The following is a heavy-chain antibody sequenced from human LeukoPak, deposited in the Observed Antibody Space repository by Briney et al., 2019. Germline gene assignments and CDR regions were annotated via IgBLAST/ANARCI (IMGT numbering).Heavy chain of an antibody. Sequence: GGSLRLSCAASGFTFSNYEMNWVRQAPGKGLEWVSYISSSGSNIYYADSVKGRFTISRDNAKNSLYLQMNSLRAEDTAVYYRAREWLVIDYWGQGTLVTVSS. CDR2: ISSSGSNI. D-gene: IGHD6-19*01. CDR1: GFTFSNYE. V-gene: IGHV3-48*03. J-gene: IGHJ4*02. CDR3: AREWLVIDY.